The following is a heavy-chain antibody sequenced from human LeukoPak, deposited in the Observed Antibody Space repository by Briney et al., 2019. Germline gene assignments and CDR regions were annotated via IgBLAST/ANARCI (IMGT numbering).Heavy chain of an antibody. J-gene: IGHJ4*02. D-gene: IGHD1-26*01. V-gene: IGHV3-43*01. CDR2: ISWDGGST. CDR3: AKDMDYSGSYPAPIDY. CDR1: GFTFDDYT. Sequence: PGGSLRLSCAASGFTFDDYTMHWVRQAPGKGLEWVSLISWDGGSTYYADSVKGRFTISRDNSKNSLYLQMNSLRTGDTALYYCAKDMDYSGSYPAPIDYWGQGTLVTVSS.